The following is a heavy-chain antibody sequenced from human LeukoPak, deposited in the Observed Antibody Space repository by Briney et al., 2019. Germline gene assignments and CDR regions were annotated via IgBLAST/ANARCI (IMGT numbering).Heavy chain of an antibody. D-gene: IGHD3-10*01. Sequence: TLSLTCAVSGGSISSSNWWSWVRQPPGKGLEWVALIWHDASHTFYTDSVKGRFTISRDNSKNTVYLQMNSLGGEDTAVYYCAREIFGSGSYPDYWGQGTLVTVSS. CDR2: IWHDASHT. V-gene: IGHV3-33*08. J-gene: IGHJ4*02. CDR3: AREIFGSGSYPDY. CDR1: GGSISSSNW.